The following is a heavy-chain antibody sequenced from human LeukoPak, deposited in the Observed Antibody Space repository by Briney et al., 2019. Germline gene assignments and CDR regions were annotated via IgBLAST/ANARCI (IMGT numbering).Heavy chain of an antibody. CDR2: INHSGST. CDR3: AREYSSSSS. CDR1: GGSFSGYY. D-gene: IGHD6-6*01. J-gene: IGHJ4*02. Sequence: RSSETLSLTCAVYGGSFSGYYWSWIRQPPGKGLEWIGEINHSGSTNYNPSLKSRVTISVDTSKNQFSLKLSSVTAADTAVYYCAREYSSSSSWGQGTLVTVSS. V-gene: IGHV4-34*01.